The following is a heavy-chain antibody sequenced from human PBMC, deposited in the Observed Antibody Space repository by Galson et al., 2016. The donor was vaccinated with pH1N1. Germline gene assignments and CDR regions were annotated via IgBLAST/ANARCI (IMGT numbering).Heavy chain of an antibody. D-gene: IGHD3-10*01. CDR2: IGAIFGTA. CDR3: ARGQFAELFNYFDY. CDR1: GATFSSYA. V-gene: IGHV1-69*05. Sequence: SVKVSCKASGATFSSYAINWVRQAPGQGLEWIGGIGAIFGTANYAQKFQGRVTITTDASTTTFYMELSSLRSEDTAVYYCARGQFAELFNYFDYWGQGTLVTVSS. J-gene: IGHJ4*02.